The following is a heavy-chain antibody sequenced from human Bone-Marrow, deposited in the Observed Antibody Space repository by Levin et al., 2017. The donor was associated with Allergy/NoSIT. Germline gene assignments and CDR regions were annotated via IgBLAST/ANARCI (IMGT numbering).Heavy chain of an antibody. J-gene: IGHJ5*02. CDR3: ARGISNYFLDP. V-gene: IGHV3-53*01. D-gene: IGHD2/OR15-2a*01. CDR1: GFTVSSNY. Sequence: PGGSLRLSCAASGFTVSSNYMSWVRQAPGKGLEWVSVIYSGGSTYYADSVKGRFTISRDNSKNTLYLQMNSLRAEDTAVYYCARGISNYFLDPWGQGTLVTVSS. CDR2: IYSGGST.